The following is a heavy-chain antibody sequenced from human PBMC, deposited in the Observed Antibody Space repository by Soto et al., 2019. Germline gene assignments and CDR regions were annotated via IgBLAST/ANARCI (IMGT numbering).Heavy chain of an antibody. CDR1: GDTFNFYS. Sequence: QVQLVQSGTEVKRPGSSVKVSCKASGDTFNFYSINWVRQAPGLGLEWMGRVNPILSMSNYAQRFQGRVTMTADKSTSTAYIELSGRRSDDTAIYYCATSYGSGYRAFDYWGQGALVTVSS. CDR3: ATSYGSGYRAFDY. D-gene: IGHD3-10*01. J-gene: IGHJ4*02. CDR2: VNPILSMS. V-gene: IGHV1-69*04.